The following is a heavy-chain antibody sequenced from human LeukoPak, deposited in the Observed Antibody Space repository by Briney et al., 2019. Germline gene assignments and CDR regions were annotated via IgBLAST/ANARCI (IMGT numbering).Heavy chain of an antibody. D-gene: IGHD1-26*01. V-gene: IGHV3-7*01. Sequence: GGSLRLSCAASGFTFSSYWMSWVRQAQGKGWRGGAKIKQDGSEKYYVDSVKGRFTISRDNAKNSLYLQMNSLRAEDTAVYYCARGEEWELLPPFDYWGQGTLVTVSS. CDR1: GFTFSSYW. CDR3: ARGEEWELLPPFDY. J-gene: IGHJ4*02. CDR2: IKQDGSEK.